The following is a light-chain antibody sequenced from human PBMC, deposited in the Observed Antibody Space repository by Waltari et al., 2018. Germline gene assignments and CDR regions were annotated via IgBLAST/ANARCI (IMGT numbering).Light chain of an antibody. CDR3: QQYYTTPHT. CDR2: WTS. V-gene: IGKV4-1*01. J-gene: IGKJ2*01. CDR1: LYRANNKND. Sequence: LYRANNKNDLAWYQHKPGQPPKLLIYWTSTRESGVPDRFSGSGSGTDFTLTISSLQAEDVAVYYCQQYYTTPHTFGQGTKLEIK.